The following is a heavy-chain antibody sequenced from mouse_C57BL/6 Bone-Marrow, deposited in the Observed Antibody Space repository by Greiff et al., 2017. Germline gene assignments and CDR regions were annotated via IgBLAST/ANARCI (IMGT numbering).Heavy chain of an antibody. Sequence: QVQLQQSGPCLVAPSQSLSITFPFSWFSLTRYGVDWVRQPPGKGLEWLGVIWGGGSTNYNSALMSRLSISKDNSKSQVFLKMNSLQTDDTAMYYCAKREGYYGNGGFAYWGQGTLVTVSA. D-gene: IGHD2-1*01. J-gene: IGHJ3*01. V-gene: IGHV2-9*01. CDR1: WFSLTRYG. CDR2: IWGGGST. CDR3: AKREGYYGNGGFAY.